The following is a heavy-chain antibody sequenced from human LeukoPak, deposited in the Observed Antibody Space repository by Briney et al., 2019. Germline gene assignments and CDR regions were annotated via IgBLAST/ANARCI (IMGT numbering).Heavy chain of an antibody. CDR3: ARGMASTVT. CDR2: ISYDGSNK. D-gene: IGHD4-17*01. Sequence: GGSLRLSCAASGFTFSSYAMHWVRQTPGKGLEWVAVISYDGSNKYYADSVKGRFTISRDNSKNTLYLQMNSLRAEDTAVYYCARGMASTVTWGQGTLVTVSS. V-gene: IGHV3-30*04. CDR1: GFTFSSYA. J-gene: IGHJ5*02.